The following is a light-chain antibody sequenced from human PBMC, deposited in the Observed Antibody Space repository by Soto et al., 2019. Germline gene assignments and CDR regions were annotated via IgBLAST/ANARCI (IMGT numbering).Light chain of an antibody. CDR2: EVN. CDR1: SRDIGDYNY. V-gene: IGLV2-8*01. CDR3: SSYAGDNTYV. J-gene: IGLJ1*01. Sequence: QSALTQPPSASGSPGQPASISGTGTSRDIGDYNYVSWYQQHPGKAPKLIIYEVNRRPSGVPDRFSASKSANTTSLTVAGLQAEDEADYYCSSYAGDNTYVFGSGTKLTVL.